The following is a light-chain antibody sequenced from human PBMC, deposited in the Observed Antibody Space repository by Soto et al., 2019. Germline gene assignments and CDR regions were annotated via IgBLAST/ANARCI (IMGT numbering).Light chain of an antibody. V-gene: IGKV3-15*01. CDR2: GAS. CDR1: QSISNK. J-gene: IGKJ1*01. CDR3: QQYGSLSWT. Sequence: EIVMTQSPATLSVSPGERATLSCRASQSISNKLVWYQQKLGQAPRLLIYGASTRATGIPARFSGSGSGTEFTLTISRLEPEDFAVYYCQQYGSLSWTFGQGTKVDIK.